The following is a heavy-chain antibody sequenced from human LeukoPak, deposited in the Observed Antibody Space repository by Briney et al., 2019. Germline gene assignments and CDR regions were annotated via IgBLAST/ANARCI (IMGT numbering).Heavy chain of an antibody. D-gene: IGHD6-13*01. J-gene: IGHJ6*03. CDR3: AKASSWYVPGEYMDV. CDR1: GFTFSSYS. Sequence: GGSLRLSCAASGFTFSSYSMNWVRQAPGKGLGWVSAISGSGGSTYYADSVKGRFTISRDNSKNTLYLQMNSLRAEDTAVYYCAKASSWYVPGEYMDVWGKGTTVTVSS. V-gene: IGHV3-23*01. CDR2: ISGSGGST.